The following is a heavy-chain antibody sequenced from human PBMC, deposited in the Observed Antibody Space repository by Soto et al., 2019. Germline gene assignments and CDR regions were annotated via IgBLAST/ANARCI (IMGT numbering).Heavy chain of an antibody. J-gene: IGHJ4*02. CDR2: VSQSGGGT. D-gene: IGHD6-19*01. Sequence: GGSLRLSCAASGFTFSTCAMSWVRQAPGKGLEWVSTVSQSGGGTYFADSVKGRFIISRDNSKDTVSLQMNSLRDEDTAIYYCAKSRVAGPAVHYDFSGQRALVTVSA. V-gene: IGHV3-23*01. CDR1: GFTFSTCA. CDR3: AKSRVAGPAVHYDF.